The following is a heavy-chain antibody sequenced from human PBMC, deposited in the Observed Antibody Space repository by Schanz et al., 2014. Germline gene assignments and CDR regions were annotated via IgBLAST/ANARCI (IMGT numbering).Heavy chain of an antibody. D-gene: IGHD6-13*01. CDR2: MNPNSGNT. J-gene: IGHJ4*02. CDR3: AKSQGSSFDS. Sequence: QVQLVQSGGEVKKPGASATVSCKASGYTFTSYDINWVRQAPGQGLEWMGWMNPNSGNTGYAQKFQGRVTMTRHTSISTAYMELSSLRSEDTAVYYCAKSQGSSFDSWGQGTLVNVSS. CDR1: GYTFTSYD. V-gene: IGHV1-8*02.